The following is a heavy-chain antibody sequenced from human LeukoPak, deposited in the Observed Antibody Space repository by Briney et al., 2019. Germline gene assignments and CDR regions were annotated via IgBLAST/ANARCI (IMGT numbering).Heavy chain of an antibody. V-gene: IGHV3-23*01. Sequence: GGSLRLSCAASGFTFSSYAMSWVRQAPGKGLEWVSVISGSGGSTYYADSVKGRFTISRDNSKNTLYLQMSSLRAEDTAVYYCAKERAPRVTTGGFDYWGQRTLVTVCS. CDR1: GFTFSSYA. D-gene: IGHD4-17*01. J-gene: IGHJ4*02. CDR2: ISGSGGST. CDR3: AKERAPRVTTGGFDY.